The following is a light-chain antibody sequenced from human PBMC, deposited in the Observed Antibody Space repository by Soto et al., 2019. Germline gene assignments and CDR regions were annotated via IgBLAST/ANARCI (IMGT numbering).Light chain of an antibody. Sequence: EIVVTQSPATLSVSPGERVTLSCRASQSVSSSLAWYQQRPGQAPRLLIYDTSTRAAGIAARFSGSGSGTEFTLTISSLQSEDSPVYYCQQYVHWPPGAFGQGTTVESK. V-gene: IGKV3-15*01. J-gene: IGKJ1*01. CDR3: QQYVHWPPGA. CDR2: DTS. CDR1: QSVSSS.